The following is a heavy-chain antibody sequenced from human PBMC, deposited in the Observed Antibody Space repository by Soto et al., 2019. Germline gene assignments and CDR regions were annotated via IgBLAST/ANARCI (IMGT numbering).Heavy chain of an antibody. CDR3: AKDGGLLWFGKQLEGGMDV. J-gene: IGHJ6*02. CDR1: GFTFSSYG. Sequence: QVQLVESGGGVVQPGRSLRLSCAASGFTFSSYGMHWVREAPGKGLEWVAVISYDGSNKYYADSVKGRFTISRDNSKNTLYLQMNSLRAEDTAVYYCAKDGGLLWFGKQLEGGMDVWGQGTTVTVSS. D-gene: IGHD3-10*01. V-gene: IGHV3-30*18. CDR2: ISYDGSNK.